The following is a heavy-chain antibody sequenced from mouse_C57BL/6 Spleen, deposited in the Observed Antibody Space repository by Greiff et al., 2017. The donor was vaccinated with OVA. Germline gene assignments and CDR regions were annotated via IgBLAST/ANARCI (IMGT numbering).Heavy chain of an antibody. V-gene: IGHV1-64*01. D-gene: IGHD3-2*02. CDR3: HSSGYPYCDY. Sequence: QVQLQQPGAELVKPGASVKLSCKASGYTFTSYWMHWVTQRPGQGLAWIGMIHPNSGSTNYNEKFKRKATLTVDKSSSTAYMQLSSLTSEDSAVYYCHSSGYPYCDYWGQGTTRTVSS. CDR1: GYTFTSYW. CDR2: IHPNSGST. J-gene: IGHJ2*01.